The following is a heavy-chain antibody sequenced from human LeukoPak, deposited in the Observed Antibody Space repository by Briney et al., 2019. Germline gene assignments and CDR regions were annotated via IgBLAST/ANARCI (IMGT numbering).Heavy chain of an antibody. CDR2: IYHSGST. CDR3: GRVADFWSDWSY. V-gene: IGHV4-38-2*02. D-gene: IGHD3-3*01. J-gene: IGHJ4*02. CDR1: GYSINSGYY. Sequence: PSETLSLTCTVSGYSINSGYYWGWIRQPPGKGLGWIGSIYHSGSTYYNPSLKSRVTISVDTSNNQFSLKLSTVTAADTAVYYCGRVADFWSDWSYWGQGTLVTVSS.